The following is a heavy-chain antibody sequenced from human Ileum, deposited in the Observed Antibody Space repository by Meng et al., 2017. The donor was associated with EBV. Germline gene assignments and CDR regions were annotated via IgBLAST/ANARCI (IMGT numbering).Heavy chain of an antibody. Sequence: VHLLEPGGGFVQPGGSMILSCAALGFNFNIYAINWVRQAPGRGLEWVSGITASGGTSYYADSVKGRFSISRDNSANTVYLQMNSLRAEDTAVYFCSNLPYTYWGQGTLVTVSS. CDR1: GFNFNIYA. CDR3: SNLPYTY. D-gene: IGHD2-2*01. J-gene: IGHJ4*02. V-gene: IGHV3-23*01. CDR2: ITASGGTS.